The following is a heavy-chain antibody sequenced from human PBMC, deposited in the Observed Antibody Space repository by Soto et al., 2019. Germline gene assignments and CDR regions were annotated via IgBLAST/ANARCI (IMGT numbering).Heavy chain of an antibody. V-gene: IGHV3-48*03. J-gene: IGHJ4*02. CDR3: AKVAPFILGSPF. D-gene: IGHD2-21*01. CDR1: GFDFSGSE. CDR2: ITGSGGAM. Sequence: PGGSLRLSCTASGFDFSGSEMNWFRQAPGKGLEWVAYITGSGGAMFHADSVKGRFSISRDNAKISLFLEMNNLTADDAGLYYCAKVAPFILGSPFWGQGTLVTVSS.